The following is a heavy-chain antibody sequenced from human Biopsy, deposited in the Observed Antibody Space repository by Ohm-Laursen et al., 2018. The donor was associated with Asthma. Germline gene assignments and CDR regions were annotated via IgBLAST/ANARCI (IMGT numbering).Heavy chain of an antibody. CDR1: YGSITSGGYY. J-gene: IGHJ4*02. V-gene: IGHV4-31*03. CDR3: ARAQDYYDSRGYYRSFDY. Sequence: TLSLTCTVSYGSITSGGYYWTWTRQHPGKVLEWIGFIYYRGSTYYNPSLKSRVSISIDTSKNQFSLKLSAVTAADTAVYYCARAQDYYDSRGYYRSFDYWGQGTLVTVSS. D-gene: IGHD3-22*01. CDR2: IYYRGST.